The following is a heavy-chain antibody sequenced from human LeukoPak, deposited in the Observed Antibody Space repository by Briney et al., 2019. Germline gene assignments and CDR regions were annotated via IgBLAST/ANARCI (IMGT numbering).Heavy chain of an antibody. CDR3: ARVPGGDFTEPHFDY. J-gene: IGHJ4*02. CDR1: GGSISSGGYY. V-gene: IGHV4-31*03. D-gene: IGHD2-21*02. CDR2: IYYSGST. Sequence: SETLSLTCTVSGGSISSGGYYWSWIRQHPGKGLEWIGYIYYSGSTYYNPSLKSRVTISVDTSKNQFSLKLSSVTAADTAVYYCARVPGGDFTEPHFDYWGQGTLVTVSS.